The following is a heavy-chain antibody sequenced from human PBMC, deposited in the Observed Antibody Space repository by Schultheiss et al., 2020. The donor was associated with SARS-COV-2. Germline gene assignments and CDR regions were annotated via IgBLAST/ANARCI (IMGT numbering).Heavy chain of an antibody. J-gene: IGHJ4*02. CDR1: GFTFDDYA. V-gene: IGHV3-9*01. CDR2: ISWNSGSI. Sequence: SLKISCAASGFTFDDYAMHWVRQAPGKGLEWVSGISWNSGSIGYADSVKGRFTISRDNAKNSLYLQMNSLRAEDTALYYCAKDKAVGITIFGVGMGYFDYWGQGTLVTVSS. D-gene: IGHD3-3*01. CDR3: AKDKAVGITIFGVGMGYFDY.